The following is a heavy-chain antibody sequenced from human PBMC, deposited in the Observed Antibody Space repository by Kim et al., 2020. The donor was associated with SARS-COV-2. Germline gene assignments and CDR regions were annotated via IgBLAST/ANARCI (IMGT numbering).Heavy chain of an antibody. J-gene: IGHJ4*02. CDR1: GFTFSSYS. CDR2: ISSSSSTI. Sequence: GGSLRLSCAASGFTFSSYSMNWVRQAPGKGLEWVSYISSSSSTIYYADSVKGRFTISRDNAKNSLYLQMNSLRDEDTAVYYCARDTRSLMVARNYFDYWGQGTLVTVSS. CDR3: ARDTRSLMVARNYFDY. D-gene: IGHD5-12*01. V-gene: IGHV3-48*02.